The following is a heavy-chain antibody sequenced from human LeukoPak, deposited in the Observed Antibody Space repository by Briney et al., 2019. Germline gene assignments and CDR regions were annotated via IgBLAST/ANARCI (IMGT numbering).Heavy chain of an antibody. CDR2: ISGSGGST. CDR3: AKLEASWYQTIDY. D-gene: IGHD6-13*01. J-gene: IGHJ4*02. V-gene: IGHV3-23*01. Sequence: GGSLRLSCAASGFTFSSYAMSWVRQAPGKGLEWVSAISGSGGSTYYADSVKGRFTTSRDNSKNTLYLQMNSLRAEDTAVYYCAKLEASWYQTIDYWGQGTLVTVSS. CDR1: GFTFSSYA.